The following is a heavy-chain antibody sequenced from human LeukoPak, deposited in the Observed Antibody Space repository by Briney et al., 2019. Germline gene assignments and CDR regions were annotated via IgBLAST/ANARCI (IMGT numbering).Heavy chain of an antibody. J-gene: IGHJ5*02. D-gene: IGHD6-13*01. CDR3: ARADASGSSWTPYNWFDP. V-gene: IGHV4-4*07. CDR2: IYTSGST. Sequence: SETLSLTCTVSGGSISSYYWSWIRQPAGKGLEWIGRIYTSGSTNYNPSLKSRVTMSVDTSKNQFSLKLSSVTAADTAVYYCARADASGSSWTPYNWFDPWGQGTLVTVSS. CDR1: GGSISSYY.